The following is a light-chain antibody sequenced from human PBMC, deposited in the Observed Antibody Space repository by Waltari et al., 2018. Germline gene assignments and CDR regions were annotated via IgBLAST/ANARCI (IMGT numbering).Light chain of an antibody. CDR3: CSYAGRGTYV. J-gene: IGLJ1*01. CDR1: TSDVGSYDL. Sequence: QSALTQPASVSGTPGQSLTISCSGTTSDVGSYDLSSWYQQHPGEAPKLLICEVFKRPPDTSSRFSGAKSGSTASLTISGLQPEDEADYYCCSYAGRGTYVFGSGTKVTVL. V-gene: IGLV2-23*02. CDR2: EVF.